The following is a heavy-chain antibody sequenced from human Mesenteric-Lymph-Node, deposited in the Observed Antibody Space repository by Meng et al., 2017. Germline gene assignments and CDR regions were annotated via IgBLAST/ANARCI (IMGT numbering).Heavy chain of an antibody. J-gene: IGHJ4*02. Sequence: QVQLQQWGAGLLKPSETLSLTCAVYGGSFSGYYWSWMRQPPGKGLEWIGEINHSGSTNYNPSLKSRVTISVDTSKDQFSLKLSSVTAADTAVYYCARTIGGADIVVVPAAYYFDYWGQGTLVTVSS. D-gene: IGHD2-2*01. CDR2: INHSGST. V-gene: IGHV4-34*01. CDR1: GGSFSGYY. CDR3: ARTIGGADIVVVPAAYYFDY.